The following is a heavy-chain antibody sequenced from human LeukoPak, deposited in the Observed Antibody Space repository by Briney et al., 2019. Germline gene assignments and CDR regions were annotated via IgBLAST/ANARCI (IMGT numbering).Heavy chain of an antibody. V-gene: IGHV3-9*01. CDR1: GFTFANYA. D-gene: IGHD3-10*01. CDR2: ISKNGGST. J-gene: IGHJ6*03. CDR3: AKDVNTLVRGAVNYMDV. Sequence: GGSLRLSCAASGFTFANYAMHWVRQAPGKGLEWVSGISKNGGSTVYADSVKGRFAISRDNAEKSLYLQMNSLRLEDTALYYCAKDVNTLVRGAVNYMDVWGQGTTVTVSS.